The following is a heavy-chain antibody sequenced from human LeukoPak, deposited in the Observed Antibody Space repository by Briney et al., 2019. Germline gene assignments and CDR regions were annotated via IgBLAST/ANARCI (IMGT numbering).Heavy chain of an antibody. Sequence: GGSLRLSCAVSGFTFSTYTMNWVRQAPGKGLEWVSCISSSSSAIYYADSVKGRFTISRDNAKTSLYLQMNSLRAEDTAVYYCARLYYAMDVWGQGTTVTVSS. CDR3: ARLYYAMDV. D-gene: IGHD2-15*01. CDR1: GFTFSTYT. CDR2: ISSSSSAI. V-gene: IGHV3-48*01. J-gene: IGHJ6*02.